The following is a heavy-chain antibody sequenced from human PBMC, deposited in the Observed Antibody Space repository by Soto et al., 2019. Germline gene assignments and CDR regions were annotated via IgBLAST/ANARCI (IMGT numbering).Heavy chain of an antibody. Sequence: QVQLVQSGPEVKKPGAPLKVSCKASGYILSYYTIHWVRQAPGQRLEWMGWVHTGHGTTRYSQRLQDRITITRDTSASTASVELSSLTSEDTAVYYCARGHGGGSYRIDYWGQGTLVNVSS. CDR1: GYILSYYT. CDR3: ARGHGGGSYRIDY. V-gene: IGHV1-3*04. CDR2: VHTGHGTT. D-gene: IGHD3-16*02. J-gene: IGHJ4*02.